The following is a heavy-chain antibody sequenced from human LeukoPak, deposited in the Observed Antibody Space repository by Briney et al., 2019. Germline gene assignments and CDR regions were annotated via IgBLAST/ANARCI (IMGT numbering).Heavy chain of an antibody. V-gene: IGHV1-58*02. D-gene: IGHD3-22*01. Sequence: GTSVKVSCKASGFTFTSSAMQWVRQARGQRLEWIGWIVVGSGNTNYAQKFQERVTNTRDMSTSTAYMELSSLRSEDTAVYYCAADPYDSSGYPAFWGQGTLVTVSS. CDR2: IVVGSGNT. J-gene: IGHJ4*02. CDR1: GFTFTSSA. CDR3: AADPYDSSGYPAF.